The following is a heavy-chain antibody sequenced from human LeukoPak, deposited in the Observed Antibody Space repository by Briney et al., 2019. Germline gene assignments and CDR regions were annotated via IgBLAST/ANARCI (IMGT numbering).Heavy chain of an antibody. CDR3: VRDRRDYDSSGYHSPFDY. V-gene: IGHV1-69*13. J-gene: IGHJ4*02. CDR1: GYTFTGYY. Sequence: SVKVSCKASGYTFTGYYMHWVRQAPGQGLEWMGGIIPIFGTANYAQKFQGRVTITADESTSTAYMELSSLRSEDTAVYYCVRDRRDYDSSGYHSPFDYWGQGTLVTVSS. D-gene: IGHD3-22*01. CDR2: IIPIFGTA.